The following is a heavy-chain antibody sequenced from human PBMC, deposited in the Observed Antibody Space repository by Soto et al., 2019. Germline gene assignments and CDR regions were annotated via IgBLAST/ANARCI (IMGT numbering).Heavy chain of an antibody. V-gene: IGHV4-30-4*01. CDR2: IYYSGST. D-gene: IGHD3-16*02. CDR1: GGSISSGDYY. J-gene: IGHJ4*02. CDR3: ARGRTAYVWGSYRYTGDIDY. Sequence: SETLSLTCTVSGGSISSGDYYWIWIRQPPGKVLEWIGYIYYSGSTYYNPSLKSRVTISVDTSKNQFSLKLSSVTAADTAVYYCARGRTAYVWGSYRYTGDIDYWGQGTLVTVSS.